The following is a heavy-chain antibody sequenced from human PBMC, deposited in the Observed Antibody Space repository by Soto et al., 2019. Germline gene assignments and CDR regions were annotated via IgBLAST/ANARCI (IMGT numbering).Heavy chain of an antibody. V-gene: IGHV4-31*03. J-gene: IGHJ4*02. D-gene: IGHD3-22*01. CDR3: AREERDYLDSSGSLDY. CDR1: GGSISSGAYY. CDR2: IYYSGST. Sequence: QVQLQESGPGLVKPSQTLSLTCTVSGGSISSGAYYWTWIRQHPGKGLEWIGYIYYSGSTYYNPSLNSRVTISVDTSKNQFSLKLSSVTAADTAVYYCAREERDYLDSSGSLDYWGQGTLVTVSS.